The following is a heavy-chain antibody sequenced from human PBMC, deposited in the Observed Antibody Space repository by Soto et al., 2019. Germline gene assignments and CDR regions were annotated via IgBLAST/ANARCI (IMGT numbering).Heavy chain of an antibody. Sequence: SETLSLTCTVSGGSISSYYWSWIRQPPGKGLEWIGYIYYSGSTNYNPSLKSRVTISVDTSKNQFSLKLSSVTAADTAVYYCAREGGSSGWYDYWGQGTLVTVSS. CDR3: AREGGSSGWYDY. V-gene: IGHV4-59*01. CDR1: GGSISSYY. CDR2: IYYSGST. J-gene: IGHJ4*02. D-gene: IGHD6-19*01.